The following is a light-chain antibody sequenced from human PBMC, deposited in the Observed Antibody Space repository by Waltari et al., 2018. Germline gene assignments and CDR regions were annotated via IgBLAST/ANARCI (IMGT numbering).Light chain of an antibody. CDR3: QHYVRLPVT. V-gene: IGKV3-20*01. J-gene: IGKJ1*01. CDR2: GAS. CDR1: QSVSRT. Sequence: IVLTQSPGTLSLSPGERATLSCRASQSVSRTLAWYQQNPGQAPRLLIYGASNRATGIPDRFSGSGSGTDFSLTISRLEPEDFAVYYCQHYVRLPVTFGQGTKVEIK.